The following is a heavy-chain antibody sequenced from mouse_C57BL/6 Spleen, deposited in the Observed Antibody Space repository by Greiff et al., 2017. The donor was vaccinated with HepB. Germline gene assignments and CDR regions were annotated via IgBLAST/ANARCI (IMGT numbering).Heavy chain of an antibody. V-gene: IGHV1-59*01. CDR2: IDPSDSYT. CDR3: ARRGPFITTVVATGYFDV. Sequence: VQLQQPGAELVRPGTSVKLSCKASGYTFTSYWMHWVKQRPGQGLEWIGVIDPSDSYTNYNQKFKGKATLTVDTSSSTAYMQLSSLTSEDSAVYYCARRGPFITTVVATGYFDVWGTGTTVTVSS. D-gene: IGHD1-1*01. J-gene: IGHJ1*03. CDR1: GYTFTSYW.